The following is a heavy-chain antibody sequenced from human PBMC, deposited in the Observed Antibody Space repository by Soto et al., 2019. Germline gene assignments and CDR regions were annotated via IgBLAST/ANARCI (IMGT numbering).Heavy chain of an antibody. D-gene: IGHD1-26*01. Sequence: QVHLQESGPGLLKPSETLSLTCNVSGVSITGYYWSWIRQPPGKGLEWIGYIYYTGRSQYSPSLKSRVAISVETSKKQFSLSLNSVTSTDTAVYYCARGRRWDGGGWGFDHWGRGALVTVSS. CDR1: GVSITGYY. J-gene: IGHJ4*02. CDR3: ARGRRWDGGGWGFDH. CDR2: IYYTGRS. V-gene: IGHV4-59*01.